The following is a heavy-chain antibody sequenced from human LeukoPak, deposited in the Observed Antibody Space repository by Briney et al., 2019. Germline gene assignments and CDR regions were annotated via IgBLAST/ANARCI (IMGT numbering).Heavy chain of an antibody. D-gene: IGHD3-3*01. CDR3: ARGKVYNYDFWSGPKYYFDY. Sequence: SETLSLTCTVFGGSISSYYWSWIRQPPGKGLEWIGYIYYSGGTNYNPSLKSRVTISVDTSKNQFSLKLSSVTAADTAVYYCARGKVYNYDFWSGPKYYFDYWGQGTLVTVSS. CDR1: GGSISSYY. V-gene: IGHV4-59*01. CDR2: IYYSGGT. J-gene: IGHJ4*02.